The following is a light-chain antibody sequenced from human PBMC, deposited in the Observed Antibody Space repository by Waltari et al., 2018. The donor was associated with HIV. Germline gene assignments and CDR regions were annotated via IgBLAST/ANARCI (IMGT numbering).Light chain of an antibody. CDR2: WAS. Sequence: DIVMSQSPDSLAVSLGERATVNCKSSQSLLYSSNNKNYLAWYQQKPGQPPKLLIYWASTRESGVPDRFSGRGSGTDFTLTISSLQAEDVAVYYCQQYYSSPRTLGQGTKVEIK. V-gene: IGKV4-1*01. J-gene: IGKJ1*01. CDR1: QSLLYSSNNKNY. CDR3: QQYYSSPRT.